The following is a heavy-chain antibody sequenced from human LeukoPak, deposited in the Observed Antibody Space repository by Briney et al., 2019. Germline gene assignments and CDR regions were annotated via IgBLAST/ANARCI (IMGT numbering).Heavy chain of an antibody. CDR2: IGSIGTYI. Sequence: TGGSLRLSCAASGFTFSSYDMNWVRQAPGKGLEWVSSIGSIGTYIYYADSVKGRFTISRDNAKNSLYLQMNSLRAEDTAVYYCARNGWVDYWGQGTLVTVSS. CDR3: ARNGWVDY. V-gene: IGHV3-21*01. J-gene: IGHJ4*02. D-gene: IGHD1-26*01. CDR1: GFTFSSYD.